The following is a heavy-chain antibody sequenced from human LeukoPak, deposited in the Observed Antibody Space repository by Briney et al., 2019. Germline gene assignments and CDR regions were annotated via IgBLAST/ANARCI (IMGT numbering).Heavy chain of an antibody. Sequence: GGSLRLSCAASGFTFSGAWMTWVRQGPGKGLEWFGRIKSDGTTDYATPVQGRFIISRDDSTDTVSLQMDSLRSDDTAVYFCATDIPGLGVGELDYWGQGTPVIVSS. J-gene: IGHJ4*02. CDR1: GFTFSGAW. V-gene: IGHV3-15*01. D-gene: IGHD4-17*01. CDR3: ATDIPGLGVGELDY. CDR2: IKSDGTT.